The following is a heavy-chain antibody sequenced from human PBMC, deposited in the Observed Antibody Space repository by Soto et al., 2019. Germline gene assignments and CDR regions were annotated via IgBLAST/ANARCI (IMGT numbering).Heavy chain of an antibody. Sequence: QVQLVQSGAEVKKPGASVKVSCKASGYTFTSYAMHWVRQAPGQRLEWMGWINAGNGNTKYSQKFQGRVTITRDTSASTAYMELRSLRSEDTAVYYCASPRIAARSYYYYGMDVWGQGTTVTVSS. V-gene: IGHV1-3*01. CDR3: ASPRIAARSYYYYGMDV. CDR1: GYTFTSYA. J-gene: IGHJ6*02. D-gene: IGHD6-6*01. CDR2: INAGNGNT.